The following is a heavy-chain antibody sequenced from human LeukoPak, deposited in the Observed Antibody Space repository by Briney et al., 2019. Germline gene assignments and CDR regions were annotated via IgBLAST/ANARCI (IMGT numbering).Heavy chain of an antibody. J-gene: IGHJ4*02. Sequence: GRSLRLSCAASGFTFSSYAMHWVRQAPGKGLEWVAVISYDGSNKYYADSVKGRFTISRDNSKNTLYLQMNSLRAEDTAVYYCAPPAGWSRLDYWGQGTLVTVSS. CDR3: APPAGWSRLDY. CDR1: GFTFSSYA. D-gene: IGHD1-26*01. CDR2: ISYDGSNK. V-gene: IGHV3-30*04.